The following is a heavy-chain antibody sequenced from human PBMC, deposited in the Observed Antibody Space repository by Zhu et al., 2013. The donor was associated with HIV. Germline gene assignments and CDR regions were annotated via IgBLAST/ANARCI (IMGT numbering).Heavy chain of an antibody. CDR2: ISVYNGNT. CDR1: GGTFSSYA. V-gene: IGHV1-18*01. Sequence: QVQLVQSGAEVKKPGSSVKVSCKASGGTFSSYAISWVRQAPGQGLEWMGWISVYNGNTKYAQNIQDRITMTRDTSTSTAYMELRNLRFDDTAVYYCARVAPSDYYYYMDVWGKGTTVTVSS. CDR3: ARVAPSDYYYYMDV. J-gene: IGHJ6*03.